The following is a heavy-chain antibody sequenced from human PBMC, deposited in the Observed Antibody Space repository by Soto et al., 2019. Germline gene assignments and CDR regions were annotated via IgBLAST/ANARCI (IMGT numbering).Heavy chain of an antibody. CDR1: GFTFSSYS. CDR2: ISSSSSYI. J-gene: IGHJ6*02. D-gene: IGHD5-12*01. Sequence: GSLRLSCAASGFTFSSYSMNWVRQAPGKGLEWVSSISSSSSYIYYADSVKGRFTISRDNAKNSLYLQMNSLRAEDTAVYYCASWVRDGYNSRYYGMDVWGQGTTVT. CDR3: ASWVRDGYNSRYYGMDV. V-gene: IGHV3-21*01.